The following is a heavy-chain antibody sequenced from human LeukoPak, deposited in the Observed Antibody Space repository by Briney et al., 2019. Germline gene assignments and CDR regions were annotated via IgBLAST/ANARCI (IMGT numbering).Heavy chain of an antibody. CDR2: IIPIFGTA. Sequence: SVKVSCKASGGTFSSCAISWVRQAPGQGLEWMGGIIPIFGTANYARKFQGRVTITADESTSTAYMELSSLRSEDTAVYYCARARSSSWSDAFDIWGQGTVVTVSS. D-gene: IGHD6-13*01. J-gene: IGHJ3*02. CDR1: GGTFSSCA. CDR3: ARARSSSWSDAFDI. V-gene: IGHV1-69*01.